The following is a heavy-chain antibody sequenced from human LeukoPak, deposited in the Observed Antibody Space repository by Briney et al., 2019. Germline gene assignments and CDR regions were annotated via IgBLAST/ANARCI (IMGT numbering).Heavy chain of an antibody. CDR3: ARDVGAHSSGWYSVAFDI. CDR1: GGSINSYY. Sequence: PSETLSLTCTVSGGSINSYYWSWIRQPAGKGLEWIGRIYSSGNTNYNPSLKSRVTMSVDTSKNPFSLELSSVPAADTAVYYCARDVGAHSSGWYSVAFDIWGQGTMVTVSS. D-gene: IGHD6-19*01. J-gene: IGHJ3*02. V-gene: IGHV4-4*07. CDR2: IYSSGNT.